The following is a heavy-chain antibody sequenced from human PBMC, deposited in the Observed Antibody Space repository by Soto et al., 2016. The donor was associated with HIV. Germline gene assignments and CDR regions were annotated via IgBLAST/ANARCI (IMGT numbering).Heavy chain of an antibody. V-gene: IGHV3-23*01. Sequence: EVQLLESGGGLVQPRGSLRLPCAASGFTFSSYAMSWVRQAPGKGLEWVSAISGSGGSTYYADSVKGRFTISRDNSKNTLYLQMNSLRAEDTAVYYCANTPWYSSSWYEYYYYGMDVWGQGTTVTVSS. D-gene: IGHD6-13*01. CDR3: ANTPWYSSSWYEYYYYGMDV. CDR1: GFTFSSYA. J-gene: IGHJ6*02. CDR2: ISGSGGST.